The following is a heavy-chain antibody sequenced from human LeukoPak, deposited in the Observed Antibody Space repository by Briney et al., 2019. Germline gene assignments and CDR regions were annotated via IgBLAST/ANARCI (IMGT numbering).Heavy chain of an antibody. J-gene: IGHJ4*02. D-gene: IGHD1-26*01. CDR1: GFTFSSYR. V-gene: IGHV3-30-3*01. CDR3: ARGVGATTAFDY. CDR2: ISYDGTNK. Sequence: GGSLRLSCAASGFTFSSYRMSWVRQAPGKGLEWVAVISYDGTNKDYADSVKGRFTISRDNSKNTLYLQMNSLRAEDTAVYYCARGVGATTAFDYWGQGTLVTVSS.